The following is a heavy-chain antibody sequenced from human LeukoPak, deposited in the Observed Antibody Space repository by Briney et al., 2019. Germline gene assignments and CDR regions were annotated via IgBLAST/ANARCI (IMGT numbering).Heavy chain of an antibody. V-gene: IGHV4-59*01. CDR3: ARSDSSSWGYYYYYYMDV. CDR1: GGSISRYY. D-gene: IGHD6-13*01. Sequence: SETLSLTCTVSGGSISRYYWSWIRQPPGKGLEWIGYIYYSGSTNYNPSLKSRVTISVDTSKNQFSLKLSSVTAADTAVYYCARSDSSSWGYYYYYYMDVWGKGTTVTVSS. CDR2: IYYSGST. J-gene: IGHJ6*03.